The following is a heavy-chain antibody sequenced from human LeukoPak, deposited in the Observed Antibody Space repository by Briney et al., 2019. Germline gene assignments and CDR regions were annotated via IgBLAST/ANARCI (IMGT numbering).Heavy chain of an antibody. Sequence: SETLSLTCTVSGGSISSGSYYWSWIRQPAGKGLEWIGRIYTSGSTNYNPSLKSRVTISVDTSKNQFSLKLSSVTAADTAVYYCARGVSGSYSSYYYYYMDVWGKGTTVTVSS. D-gene: IGHD1-26*01. V-gene: IGHV4-61*02. J-gene: IGHJ6*03. CDR2: IYTSGST. CDR1: GGSISSGSYY. CDR3: ARGVSGSYSSYYYYYMDV.